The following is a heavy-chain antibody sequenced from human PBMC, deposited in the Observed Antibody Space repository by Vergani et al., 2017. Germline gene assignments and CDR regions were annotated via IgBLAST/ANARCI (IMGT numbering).Heavy chain of an antibody. CDR1: GFTFSSHA. D-gene: IGHD1-1*01. CDR2: IKNTGDSI. Sequence: EVQLLQSEGAVVQPGGSLRLSCVASGFTFSSHAMSWVRQGHGQGLEWVSSIKNTGDSIHYADSLKGRFTISSDNSKNTLYLEMNSLRVEDTAVYYCGGGSDNYHWGQGTLVTVSS. J-gene: IGHJ4*02. CDR3: GGGSDNYH. V-gene: IGHV3-23*01.